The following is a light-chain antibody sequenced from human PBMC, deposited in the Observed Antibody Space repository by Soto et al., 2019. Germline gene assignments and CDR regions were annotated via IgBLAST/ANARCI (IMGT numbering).Light chain of an antibody. CDR2: DAS. V-gene: IGKV1-33*01. J-gene: IGKJ3*01. CDR3: QQYDHPVFT. CDR1: QDISNY. Sequence: DIQMTQSPSSLSASVGDRVTITCQASQDISNYLNWYQQKPGKAPKLLIYDASNLETGVPSRFSGSGSGTDFTFTISSLQPEDIATYYCQQYDHPVFTFGPGTKVDIK.